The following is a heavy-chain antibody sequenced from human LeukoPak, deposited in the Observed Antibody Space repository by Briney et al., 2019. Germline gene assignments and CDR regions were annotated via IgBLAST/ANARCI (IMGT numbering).Heavy chain of an antibody. D-gene: IGHD2-15*01. J-gene: IGHJ4*02. V-gene: IGHV4-39*01. CDR3: ATPDLRNCSGGSCYYFDY. CDR2: LYYSGST. CDR1: GGSIRSSSYY. Sequence: PSETLSLTCTVSGGSIRSSSYYWGWIRQPPGKGLEWLGSLYYSGSTYYNPSLKSRATISVDTSKNQFSLRLNSLTAADTAVYYCATPDLRNCSGGSCYYFDYWGQGALVTVSS.